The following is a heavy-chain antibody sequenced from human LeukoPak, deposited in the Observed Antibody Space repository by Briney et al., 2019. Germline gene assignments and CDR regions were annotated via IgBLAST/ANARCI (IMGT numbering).Heavy chain of an antibody. D-gene: IGHD3-10*01. CDR2: INHSGST. CDR3: ARDSYYYGSGSLFDY. Sequence: PSETLSLTCAVYGGSFSGYYWSWIRQPPGKGLEWIGEINHSGSTNYNPSLKSRVTMSVDTSKNQFSLKLSSVTAADTAVYYCARDSYYYGSGSLFDYWGQGTLVTVSS. V-gene: IGHV4-34*01. J-gene: IGHJ4*02. CDR1: GGSFSGYY.